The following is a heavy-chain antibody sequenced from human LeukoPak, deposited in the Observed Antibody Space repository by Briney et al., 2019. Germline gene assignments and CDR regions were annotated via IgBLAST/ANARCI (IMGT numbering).Heavy chain of an antibody. CDR1: GFTFGSYS. Sequence: GGSLRLSCAASGFTFGSYSMNWVRQAPGKGLEWVSSISSSSSYIYYADSVKGRFTISRDNAKNSLYLQMNSLRAEDTAVYYCARGIAFGYYDSSGYSPFDYWGQGTLVTVSS. D-gene: IGHD3-22*01. CDR3: ARGIAFGYYDSSGYSPFDY. CDR2: ISSSSSYI. J-gene: IGHJ4*02. V-gene: IGHV3-21*01.